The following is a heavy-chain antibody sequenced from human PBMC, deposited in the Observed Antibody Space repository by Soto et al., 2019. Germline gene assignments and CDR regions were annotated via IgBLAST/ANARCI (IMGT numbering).Heavy chain of an antibody. CDR2: IFPSGDRT. V-gene: IGHV1-46*04. CDR1: GFTFTSYF. CDR3: AREVSVGVGATDY. Sequence: ASVKVSCKASGFTFTSYFMHWVRQAPGQGLEWMGIIFPSGDRTSVAQHLQGRVTMTKDASTSTLSMELSGLRSEDTAVYYCAREVSVGVGATDYWGQGTLVTVSS. D-gene: IGHD1-26*01. J-gene: IGHJ4*02.